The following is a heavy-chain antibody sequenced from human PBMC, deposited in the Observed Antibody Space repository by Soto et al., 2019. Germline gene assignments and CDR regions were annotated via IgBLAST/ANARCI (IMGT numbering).Heavy chain of an antibody. J-gene: IGHJ4*02. CDR1: GGSFSGYY. Sequence: SETLSLTCAVYGGSFSGYYWSWIRQPPGKGLEWIGEINHSGSTNYNPSLKSRVTISVDTSKNQFSLKLSSVAAADTAVYYCARTPYYYGSGSFRNFDYWGQGTLVTVSS. CDR2: INHSGST. CDR3: ARTPYYYGSGSFRNFDY. V-gene: IGHV4-34*01. D-gene: IGHD3-10*01.